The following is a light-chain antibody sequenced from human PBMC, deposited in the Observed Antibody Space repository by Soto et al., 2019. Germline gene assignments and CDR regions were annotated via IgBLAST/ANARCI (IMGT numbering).Light chain of an antibody. Sequence: QSVLTQPASVSGSPGQSIAISCTGTSGDIGGYNYVSWYQQHPGRAPKLMIYDVSNRPSGVSTRFSGSKSDNTASLTISGLQPEDEGDYSCLSYTTSSTYVFRTGTKVTVL. J-gene: IGLJ1*01. V-gene: IGLV2-14*03. CDR3: LSYTTSSTYV. CDR1: SGDIGGYNY. CDR2: DVS.